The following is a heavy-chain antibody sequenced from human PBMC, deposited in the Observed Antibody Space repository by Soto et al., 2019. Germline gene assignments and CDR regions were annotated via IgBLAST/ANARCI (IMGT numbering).Heavy chain of an antibody. CDR1: GFTFSSYG. Sequence: PGGSLRLSCAASGFTFSSYGMHWVRQAPGKGLEWVAVISYDGSNKYYADSVKGRFTISRDNSKNTLYLQMNSLRAEDTAVYYCAKDHYGSGSYYNPPLTFGYWGQGTLVTVSS. J-gene: IGHJ4*02. CDR3: AKDHYGSGSYYNPPLTFGY. D-gene: IGHD3-10*01. CDR2: ISYDGSNK. V-gene: IGHV3-30*18.